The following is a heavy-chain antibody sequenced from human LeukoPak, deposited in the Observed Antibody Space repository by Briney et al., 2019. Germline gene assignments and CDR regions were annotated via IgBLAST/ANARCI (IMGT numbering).Heavy chain of an antibody. D-gene: IGHD3-9*01. CDR1: GGSLSSYY. CDR2: IYYSGST. J-gene: IGHJ4*02. Sequence: SETLSLTCTVSGGSLSSYYWSWIRQPPGKGLEWIGYIYYSGSTNYNPSLESRVTISVDTSKNQFSLKLSSVTAADTAVYYCARGTWDYDILTGYYYFDYWGQGTLVTVSS. V-gene: IGHV4-59*01. CDR3: ARGTWDYDILTGYYYFDY.